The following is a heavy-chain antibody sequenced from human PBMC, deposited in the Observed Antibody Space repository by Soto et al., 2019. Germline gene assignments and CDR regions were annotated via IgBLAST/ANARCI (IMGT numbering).Heavy chain of an antibody. CDR3: ARGELLAYYYYYGMDV. J-gene: IGHJ6*02. V-gene: IGHV1-2*02. Sequence: QVQLVQSGAEVKKPGASVKVSCKASGYTFTGYYMHWVRQAPGQGLEWMGWINPNSGGTNYPQKFQGRVTMTRDTSISTAYMELSRLRSDDTAVYYCARGELLAYYYYYGMDVWGQGTTVTVSS. D-gene: IGHD3-10*01. CDR1: GYTFTGYY. CDR2: INPNSGGT.